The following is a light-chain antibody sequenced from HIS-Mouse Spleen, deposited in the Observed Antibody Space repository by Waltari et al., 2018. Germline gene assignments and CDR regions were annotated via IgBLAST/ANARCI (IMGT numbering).Light chain of an antibody. CDR1: QSVLYSSNNKNY. V-gene: IGKV4-1*01. CDR2: WAS. J-gene: IGKJ1*01. Sequence: DIVMTQSPDSLAVSLGERATIHCKSSQSVLYSSNNKNYLAWYQQKPGQPPKLLIYWASTRESGVPDRFSGSGSGTDFTLTISSLQAEDVAVYYCQQYYSTPPTFGQGTKVEIE. CDR3: QQYYSTPPT.